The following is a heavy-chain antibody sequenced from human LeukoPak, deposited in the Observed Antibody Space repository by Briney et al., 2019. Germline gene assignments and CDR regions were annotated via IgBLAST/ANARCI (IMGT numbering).Heavy chain of an antibody. CDR2: INAGNGNT. D-gene: IGHD1-26*01. V-gene: IGHV1-3*01. Sequence: HRASVKVSCKASGYTFTSYAMHWVRQAPGQRLEWMGWINAGNGNTKYSQKFQGRVTITRDTSASTAYMELSSLRSEDTAVYYCARVPAVGATYYYYGMDVWGQGITVTVSS. J-gene: IGHJ6*02. CDR1: GYTFTSYA. CDR3: ARVPAVGATYYYYGMDV.